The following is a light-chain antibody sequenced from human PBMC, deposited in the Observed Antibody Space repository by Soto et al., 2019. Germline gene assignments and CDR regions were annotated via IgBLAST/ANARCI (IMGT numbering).Light chain of an antibody. CDR2: DVS. J-gene: IGLJ1*01. CDR3: CSYAASNTFV. CDR1: ASDVGGYNY. V-gene: IGLV2-11*01. Sequence: QSALTQPRSVSGSPGQSVTISCTGTASDVGGYNYVSWHQQYSGNAPKVMLYDVSKRPSGVPDRFSGSKSGNTASLTISGLPAEDEADYYCCSYAASNTFVFGTGTKLTVL.